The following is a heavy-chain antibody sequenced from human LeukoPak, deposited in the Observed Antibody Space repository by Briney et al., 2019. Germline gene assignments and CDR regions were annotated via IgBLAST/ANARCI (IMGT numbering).Heavy chain of an antibody. Sequence: GGSLRLSCAASGFTFSNHWMHWVRQAPGKGLVWFSRINTDGSRTSYADSVKGRFTISRDNARNTLYLQVNSLRAEDTAVYYCVSGYCSSTTCYRGAYWGQGTLVTVSS. V-gene: IGHV3-74*01. D-gene: IGHD2-2*03. CDR3: VSGYCSSTTCYRGAY. CDR1: GFTFSNHW. J-gene: IGHJ4*02. CDR2: INTDGSRT.